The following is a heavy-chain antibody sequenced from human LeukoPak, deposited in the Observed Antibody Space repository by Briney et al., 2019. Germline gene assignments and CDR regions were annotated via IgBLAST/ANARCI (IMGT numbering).Heavy chain of an antibody. CDR2: IYHSGST. CDR3: ARRDYYYYMDV. V-gene: IGHV4-38-2*01. J-gene: IGHJ6*03. Sequence: SKTLSLTCAVSGYSISSGYYWGWIRQPPGKGLEWIGSIYHSGSTYYNPSLKSRVTISVDTSKNQFSLKLSSVTAADTAVYYCARRDYYYYMDVWGKGTTVTVSS. CDR1: GYSISSGYY.